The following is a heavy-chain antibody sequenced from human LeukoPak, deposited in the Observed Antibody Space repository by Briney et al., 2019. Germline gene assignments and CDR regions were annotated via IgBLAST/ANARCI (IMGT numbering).Heavy chain of an antibody. J-gene: IGHJ4*02. CDR2: IYSSGRT. D-gene: IGHD6-19*01. V-gene: IGHV4-61*02. CDR3: ARDYRQWYFDY. CDR1: GGSISSGPYY. Sequence: SQTLSLTCTVSGGSISSGPYYWSWIRQPAGKGLEWIGRIYSSGRTNYNPSLKSRVTISLDTSKNQISLKVSSVTAADTAMYYCARDYRQWYFDYWGQGTLVTVSS.